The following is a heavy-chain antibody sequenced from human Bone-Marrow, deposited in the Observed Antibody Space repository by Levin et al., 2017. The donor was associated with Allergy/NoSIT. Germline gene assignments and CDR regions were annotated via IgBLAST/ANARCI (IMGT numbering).Heavy chain of an antibody. CDR1: GFTFSSYG. CDR2: ISYDGSNK. Sequence: PGGSLRLSCAASGFTFSSYGMHWVRQAPGKGLEWVAVISYDGSNKYYADSVKGRFTISRDNSKNTLYLQMNSLRAEDTAVYYCAKDLKGGSGWAWGQGTLVTVSS. CDR3: AKDLKGGSGWA. D-gene: IGHD6-19*01. V-gene: IGHV3-30*18. J-gene: IGHJ5*02.